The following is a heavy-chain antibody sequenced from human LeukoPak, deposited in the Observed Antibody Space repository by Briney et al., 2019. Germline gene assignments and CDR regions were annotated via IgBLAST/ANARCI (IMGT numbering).Heavy chain of an antibody. CDR3: ARVQVDGSGSPDYYYYYGMDV. Sequence: SETLSLTCTVSGGSICIYYWSWIRQPPGKGLEWIGYIYYSGSTNYNPSLTSRVTISLDTSKNQFSLKLSSVTAADTAVSYCARVQVDGSGSPDYYYYYGMDVWGEGTTVAVSS. CDR1: GGSICIYY. V-gene: IGHV4-59*01. J-gene: IGHJ6*01. D-gene: IGHD3-10*01. CDR2: IYYSGST.